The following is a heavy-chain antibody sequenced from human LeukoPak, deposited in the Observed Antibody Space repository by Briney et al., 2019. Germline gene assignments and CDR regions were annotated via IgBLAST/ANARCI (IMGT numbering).Heavy chain of an antibody. CDR1: GFTFSSYS. J-gene: IGHJ4*02. CDR3: ARDSHYYDSSGYPYYFDY. D-gene: IGHD3-22*01. CDR2: ISSSSSYI. Sequence: GGSLRLSCAASGFTFSSYSMNWVRQAPGKGLEWVSSISSSSSYIYYADSVKGRFTISRDNAKNSLYLQTNSLRAEDTAVYYCARDSHYYDSSGYPYYFDYWGQGTLVSVSS. V-gene: IGHV3-21*01.